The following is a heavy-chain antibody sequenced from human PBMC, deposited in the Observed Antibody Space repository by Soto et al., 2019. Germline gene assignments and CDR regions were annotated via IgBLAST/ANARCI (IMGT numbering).Heavy chain of an antibody. CDR3: ARAGVEMTTVTTLFWFFDY. Sequence: SETLSLTCTVSGGSISSGGYYWSWIRQHPGKGLEWIGYIYYSGSTYYNPSLKSRVTISVDTSKNQFSLKLSSVTAADTAVYYCARAGVEMTTVTTLFWFFDYWGQGTLVTVSS. D-gene: IGHD4-17*01. J-gene: IGHJ4*02. CDR1: GGSISSGGYY. CDR2: IYYSGST. V-gene: IGHV4-31*03.